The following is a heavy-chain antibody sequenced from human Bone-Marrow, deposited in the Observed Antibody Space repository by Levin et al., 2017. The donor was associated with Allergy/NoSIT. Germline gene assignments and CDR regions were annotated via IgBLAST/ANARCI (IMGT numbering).Heavy chain of an antibody. Sequence: SGPTLVKPTQTLTLTCTFSGFSLSPSGVGVGWIRQPPGKALEWLALIYWDDDKRYSPSLKSRLTITKDTSKNQVVLTMTNMDPVDTATYYCAHRLGKNQSTSPINPYYYYGMDVWGQGTTVTVSS. D-gene: IGHD1-14*01. CDR1: GFSLSPSGVG. CDR3: AHRLGKNQSTSPINPYYYYGMDV. CDR2: IYWDDDK. J-gene: IGHJ6*02. V-gene: IGHV2-5*02.